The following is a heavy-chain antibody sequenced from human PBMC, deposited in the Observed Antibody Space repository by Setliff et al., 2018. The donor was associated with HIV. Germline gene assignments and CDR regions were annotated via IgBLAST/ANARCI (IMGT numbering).Heavy chain of an antibody. CDR2: SSAYNGNT. CDR1: GYPFTTYG. J-gene: IGHJ3*02. CDR3: ARDRAGDAFDI. V-gene: IGHV1-18*01. Sequence: ASVKVSCKASGYPFTTYGINWVRQAPGQGLEWMGWSSAYNGNTNYAQKLQGRVTMTTDTSTSTAYMELRSLRSDDTAVYYCARDRAGDAFDIWGQGTMVTVSS. D-gene: IGHD3-10*01.